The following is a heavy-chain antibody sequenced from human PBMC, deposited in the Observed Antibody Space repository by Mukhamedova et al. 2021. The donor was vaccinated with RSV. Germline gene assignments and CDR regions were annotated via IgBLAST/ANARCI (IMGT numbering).Heavy chain of an antibody. CDR3: AKGYYDSSGYYLDYYYYYMDV. Sequence: KGRFTISRDNSKNTLYLQMNSLRAEDTAVYYCAKGYYDSSGYYLDYYYYYMDVWGQGTTVTVS. V-gene: IGHV3-23*03. J-gene: IGHJ6*03. D-gene: IGHD3-22*01.